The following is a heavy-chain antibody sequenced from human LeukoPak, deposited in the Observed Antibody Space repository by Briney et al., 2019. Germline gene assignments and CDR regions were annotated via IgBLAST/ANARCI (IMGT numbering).Heavy chain of an antibody. J-gene: IGHJ6*02. V-gene: IGHV4-31*03. D-gene: IGHD1-26*01. CDR2: IYHSGST. Sequence: SETLSLTCTVSGGSISSGGYYWSWIRQPPGKGLEWIGYIYHSGSTYYNPSLKSRVTISVDTSKNQFSLKLSSVTAADTAVYYCARDGNVRGMDVWGQGTTVTVSS. CDR3: ARDGNVRGMDV. CDR1: GGSISSGGYY.